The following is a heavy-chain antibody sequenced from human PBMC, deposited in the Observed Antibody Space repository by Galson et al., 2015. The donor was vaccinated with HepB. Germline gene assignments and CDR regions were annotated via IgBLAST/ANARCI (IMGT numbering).Heavy chain of an antibody. Sequence: SLRLSCAASGFTVSSNYMTWVRQAPGKGLEWVSVIYSGGGTYYADSVKGRFTISSDNSKNTLYLQMNSLRGEDTAVYYCAIGRVGGGEVDYWGQGTLVTVSS. CDR3: AIGRVGGGEVDY. J-gene: IGHJ4*02. CDR1: GFTVSSNY. V-gene: IGHV3-66*01. CDR2: IYSGGGT. D-gene: IGHD4-23*01.